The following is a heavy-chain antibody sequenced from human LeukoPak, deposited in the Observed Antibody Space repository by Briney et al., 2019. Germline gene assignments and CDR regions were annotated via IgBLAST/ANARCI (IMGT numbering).Heavy chain of an antibody. CDR3: ARGARIVLMVYAKNWFDP. Sequence: PSETLSLTCAVYGGSFSGYYWSWIRQPPGKGLEWIGEINHSGSTNYNPSLMSRVTISVDTSKNQFSLKLSSVTAADTAVYYRARGARIVLMVYAKNWFDPWGQGTLVTVSS. D-gene: IGHD2-8*01. CDR2: INHSGST. V-gene: IGHV4-34*01. J-gene: IGHJ5*02. CDR1: GGSFSGYY.